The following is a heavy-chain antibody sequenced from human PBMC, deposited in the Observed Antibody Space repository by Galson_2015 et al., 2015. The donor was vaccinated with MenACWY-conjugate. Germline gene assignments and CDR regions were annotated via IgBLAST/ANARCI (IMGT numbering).Heavy chain of an antibody. J-gene: IGHJ6*02. Sequence: SLRLSCAASGFTFSNYWMTWVRQAPGKGLECVATIKQDGTERYYVDSLKGRFTISRDNAKNSLYLQMSSLRADDTAVYYCARGGDVEVVPAARYGMDVWGQGTTVTVSS. D-gene: IGHD2-2*01. CDR1: GFTFSNYW. CDR3: ARGGDVEVVPAARYGMDV. V-gene: IGHV3-7*03. CDR2: IKQDGTER.